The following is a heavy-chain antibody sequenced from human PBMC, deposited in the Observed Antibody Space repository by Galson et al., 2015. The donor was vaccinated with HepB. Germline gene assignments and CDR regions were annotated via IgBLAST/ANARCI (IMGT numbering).Heavy chain of an antibody. V-gene: IGHV2-5*02. CDR3: AYSLIAAAGTLFDP. J-gene: IGHJ5*02. CDR1: GFSLSTSGVG. CDR2: IYWDDDK. Sequence: PALVKPTQPLTLTCTFSGFSLSTSGVGVGWIRQPPGKALEWLALIYWDDDKRYSPSLKSRLTITKDTSKNQVVLTMTNMDPVDTATYYCAYSLIAAAGTLFDPWGQGTLVTVSS. D-gene: IGHD6-13*01.